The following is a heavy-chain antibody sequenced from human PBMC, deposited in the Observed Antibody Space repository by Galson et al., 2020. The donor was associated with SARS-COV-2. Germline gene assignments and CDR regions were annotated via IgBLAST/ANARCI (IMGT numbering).Heavy chain of an antibody. V-gene: IGHV3-9*01. Sequence: GGSLRLSCAASGFTFDDYAIHWVRQSPGKGLEWVSGISWNSDIGYADSVKGRFTISRDNAKNSVYLQMNSLRPEDTALYYCVKDITAYNSGWYGEAFDFWGQGTMVTVSS. CDR3: VKDITAYNSGWYGEAFDF. D-gene: IGHD6-19*01. CDR2: ISWNSDI. CDR1: GFTFDDYA. J-gene: IGHJ3*01.